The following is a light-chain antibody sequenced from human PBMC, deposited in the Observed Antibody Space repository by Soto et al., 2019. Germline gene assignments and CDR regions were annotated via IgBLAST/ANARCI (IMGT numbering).Light chain of an antibody. CDR3: QQYRYWPPLT. CDR1: QSVSTN. J-gene: IGKJ4*01. Sequence: EIVMTQSPATLSVSPGDRATLSCRASQSVSTNLAWYQQKPGQAPRLLIYGASTRATGIPARFSGSGSGTDFTLTISSLQSEDSAVFYFQQYRYWPPLTFGGGTKVEIK. CDR2: GAS. V-gene: IGKV3-15*01.